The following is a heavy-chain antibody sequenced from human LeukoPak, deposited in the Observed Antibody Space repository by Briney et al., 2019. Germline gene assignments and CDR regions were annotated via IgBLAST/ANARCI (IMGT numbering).Heavy chain of an antibody. CDR1: GGSISSSNYY. D-gene: IGHD6-13*01. J-gene: IGHJ5*02. CDR3: TMGARYSSS. V-gene: IGHV4-39*07. Sequence: SETLSLTCSVSGGSISSSNYYWGWIRQPPGEGLEWIATIYYSGSTNYNPSLKSRVTISVDTSKNQFSLRLTSVTAADTAVYYCTMGARYSSSWGQGTLVTVSS. CDR2: IYYSGST.